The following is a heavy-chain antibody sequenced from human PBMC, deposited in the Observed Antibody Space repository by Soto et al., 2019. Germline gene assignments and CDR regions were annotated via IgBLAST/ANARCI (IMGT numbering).Heavy chain of an antibody. CDR2: ITTAGDT. J-gene: IGHJ6*02. CDR3: ARELHGGSYGMDV. Sequence: EVQLVESGGGLVQPGGSLRLSCAASGFTFSNYDMHWVRQVTGKGLEWVSGITTAGDTYYPGSVKGRFTISREKDKNSLYLQMNSLGAGDTAVYYCARELHGGSYGMDVWGQGTTVTVSS. CDR1: GFTFSNYD. V-gene: IGHV3-13*01.